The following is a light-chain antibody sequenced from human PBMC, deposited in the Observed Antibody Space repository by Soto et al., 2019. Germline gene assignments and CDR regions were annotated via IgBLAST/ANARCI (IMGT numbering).Light chain of an antibody. Sequence: DIVLTQSPDTLSLSPGERASLSCRASQSINNVDLGWYQQKRGLAPRLLIYGASSRATGIPDRFSGSRSGSVFTLAISILESEDFAVYYCRIYCSSPPVYTFGQGTKLESK. CDR3: RIYCSSPPVYT. J-gene: IGKJ2*01. CDR2: GAS. V-gene: IGKV3-20*01. CDR1: QSINNVD.